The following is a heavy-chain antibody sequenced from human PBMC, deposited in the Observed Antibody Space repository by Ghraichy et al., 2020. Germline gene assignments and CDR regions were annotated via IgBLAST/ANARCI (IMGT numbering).Heavy chain of an antibody. CDR1: GFTFSSYR. Sequence: GGSLRLSCAASGFTFSSYRMNWVRQAPGKGLEWVSYISSSSSTIYYADSVKGRFTISRDNAKNSLYLQMNSLRDEDTAVYYCARGTRNSSGWAYYFDYWGQGTMVTVSS. J-gene: IGHJ4*03. D-gene: IGHD6-19*01. CDR2: ISSSSSTI. V-gene: IGHV3-48*02. CDR3: ARGTRNSSGWAYYFDY.